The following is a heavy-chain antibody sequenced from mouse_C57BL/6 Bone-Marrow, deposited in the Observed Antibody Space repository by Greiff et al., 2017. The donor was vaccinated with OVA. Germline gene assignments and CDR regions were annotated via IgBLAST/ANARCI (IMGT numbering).Heavy chain of an antibody. CDR1: GFSLTSYG. D-gene: IGHD1-1*01. V-gene: IGHV2-3*01. CDR2: IWGDGST. CDR3: AKPGYYYGSSYRGYAMDY. J-gene: IGHJ4*01. Sequence: VKLVESGPGLVAPSQRLSITCTVSGFSLTSYGVSWVRQPPGKGLEWLGVIWGDGSTNYHSALISRLSISKDNSKSQVFLKLNSLQTDDTATYYCAKPGYYYGSSYRGYAMDYWGQGTSVTVSS.